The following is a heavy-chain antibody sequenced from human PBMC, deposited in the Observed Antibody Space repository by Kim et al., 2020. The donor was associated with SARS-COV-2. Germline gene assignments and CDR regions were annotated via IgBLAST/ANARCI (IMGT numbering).Heavy chain of an antibody. CDR1: GFTFSSYW. CDR2: INSDGSST. Sequence: GGSLRLSCAACGFTFSSYWMHWVRQAPGKGLVWVSRINSDGSSTSYADSVKGRFTISRDNAKNTLYLQMNSLRAEDTALYYCARVMRSGYNTFDFWGQGTLVTVSS. CDR3: ARVMRSGYNTFDF. V-gene: IGHV3-74*01. D-gene: IGHD5-12*01. J-gene: IGHJ4*02.